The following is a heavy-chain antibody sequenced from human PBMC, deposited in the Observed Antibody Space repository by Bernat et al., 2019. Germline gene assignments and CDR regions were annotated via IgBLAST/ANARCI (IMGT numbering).Heavy chain of an antibody. CDR1: GFPFRTYA. CDR3: AKDWYYYGSGNYHYFDF. CDR2: ISGSGSST. V-gene: IGHV3-23*01. J-gene: IGHJ4*02. Sequence: EVQLLESGGDFVQPGGSLRLSCAASGFPFRTYAMSLVRPAPGPGLEWVSTISGSGSSTYYADSVKGRLTISRDNSKNTLYLQMNSLRAEDTAVYYCAKDWYYYGSGNYHYFDFWGQGTLVTVSS. D-gene: IGHD3-10*01.